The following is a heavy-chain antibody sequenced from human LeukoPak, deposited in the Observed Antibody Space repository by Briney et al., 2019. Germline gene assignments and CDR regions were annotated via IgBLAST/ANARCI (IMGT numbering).Heavy chain of an antibody. CDR1: GLTFSGFW. CDR2: INEGGSEI. CDR3: ASGGHVAY. Sequence: GESLRLSCAASGLTFSGFWMTWVRQAPGRGLGWVANINEGGSEIHYLDSANGRFTIPRDNAHNSLYLQMNNLRAEVTAVYFCASGGHVAYLGPGTLVTASS. D-gene: IGHD3-10*01. J-gene: IGHJ4*02. V-gene: IGHV3-7*01.